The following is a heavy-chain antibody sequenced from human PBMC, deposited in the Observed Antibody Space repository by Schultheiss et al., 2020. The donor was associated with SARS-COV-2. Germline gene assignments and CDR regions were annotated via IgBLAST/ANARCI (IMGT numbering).Heavy chain of an antibody. J-gene: IGHJ4*02. V-gene: IGHV3-9*01. D-gene: IGHD2-21*02. CDR2: ISWNSGSI. Sequence: GGSLRLSCAASGFTFSSYEMNWVRQATGKGLEWVSGISWNSGSIGYADSVKGRFTISRDNAKNSLYLQMNSLRAEDTALYYCASLTAALGYWGQGTLVTVSS. CDR1: GFTFSSYE. CDR3: ASLTAALGY.